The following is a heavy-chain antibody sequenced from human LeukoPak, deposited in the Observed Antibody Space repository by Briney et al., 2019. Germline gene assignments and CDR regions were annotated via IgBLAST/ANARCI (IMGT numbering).Heavy chain of an antibody. Sequence: GGSLRLSCAASGFTFSDYFMSWIRLAPGKGLEWVSYISTRDDMMYYADSVKGRFTISRDNAKSSLYLQMNSLTADDAAVYYCARRDFYSATWFGEDPIDLWGQGTRVTV. D-gene: IGHD3-10*01. CDR2: ISTRDDMM. CDR3: ARRDFYSATWFGEDPIDL. CDR1: GFTFSDYF. J-gene: IGHJ3*01. V-gene: IGHV3-11*01.